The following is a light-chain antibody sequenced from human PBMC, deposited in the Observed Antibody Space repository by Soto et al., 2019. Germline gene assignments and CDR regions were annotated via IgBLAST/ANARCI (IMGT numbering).Light chain of an antibody. J-gene: IGLJ1*01. CDR3: CSNAASRTYV. CDR1: ISDVGSHNL. V-gene: IGLV2-23*01. CDR2: EAS. Sequence: QSALTQPSSLSGSPGQSITISCTGTISDVGSHNLVSWYQQYPGKAPKLIIFEASKRPSGVSNRFSGSKSGSTASLTISGLQAEDEADYYCCSNAASRTYVFGSGTKVTVL.